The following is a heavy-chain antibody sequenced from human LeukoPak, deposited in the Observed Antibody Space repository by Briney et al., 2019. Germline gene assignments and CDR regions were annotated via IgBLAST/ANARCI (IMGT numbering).Heavy chain of an antibody. D-gene: IGHD5-12*01. V-gene: IGHV4-38-2*01. CDR3: ARVATTTNPPQRPFDY. Sequence: SETLSLTCAVSGYSVSSGYYWGWIRQPPGKGLEWIGSIYYSGSTYYNPSLKSRVTISVDTSKNQFSLKLSSVTAADTAVYYCARVATTTNPPQRPFDYWGQGTLVTVSS. CDR2: IYYSGST. CDR1: GYSVSSGYY. J-gene: IGHJ4*02.